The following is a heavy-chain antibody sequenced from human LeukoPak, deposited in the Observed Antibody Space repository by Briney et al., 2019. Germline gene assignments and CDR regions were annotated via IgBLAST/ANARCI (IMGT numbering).Heavy chain of an antibody. D-gene: IGHD5-18*01. J-gene: IGHJ4*02. CDR3: ATGPPRLRFDY. CDR2: IIPIFGTA. Sequence: SVKVSCKASGGTFSSYAISWVRQAPGQGLEWMGGIIPIFGTANYAQKFQGRVTITADESTSTAYMELSSLRSGDTAVYYCATGPPRLRFDYWGQGTLVTVSS. V-gene: IGHV1-69*01. CDR1: GGTFSSYA.